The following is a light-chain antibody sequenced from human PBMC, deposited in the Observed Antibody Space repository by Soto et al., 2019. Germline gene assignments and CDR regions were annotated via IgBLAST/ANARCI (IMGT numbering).Light chain of an antibody. J-gene: IGKJ1*01. CDR1: QSLLHSNGYNY. V-gene: IGKV2-28*01. CDR3: MQALQTPPT. Sequence: IVMTQSPLSLPVTPGEPASISCRSSQSLLHSNGYNYLDWYLQKPGQSPQLLIYLGSNRASGVPDRLRGRGSGTDFTLRISRVEAEDVGVYYCMQALQTPPTFGQGTKVEIK. CDR2: LGS.